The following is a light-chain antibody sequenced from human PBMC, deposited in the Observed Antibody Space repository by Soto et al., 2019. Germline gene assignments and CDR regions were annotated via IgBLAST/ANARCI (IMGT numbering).Light chain of an antibody. V-gene: IGKV4-1*01. Sequence: DTVMTQSPDSLAVSLGERATINCKSSQSVLYSSNNKNYLAWYQQKPGQPPKLLIYWASTRESGVPDRFSGSGAETDFTLKISRVEAEDVGLYYCMQATHFPRTFGQGTKVDIK. CDR1: QSVLYSSNNKNY. CDR3: MQATHFPRT. CDR2: WAS. J-gene: IGKJ1*01.